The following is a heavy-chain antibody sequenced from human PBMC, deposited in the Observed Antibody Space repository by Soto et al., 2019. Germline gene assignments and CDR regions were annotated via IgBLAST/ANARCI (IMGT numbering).Heavy chain of an antibody. CDR2: ISSSGSTI. V-gene: IGHV3-48*03. J-gene: IGHJ6*02. D-gene: IGHD6-25*01. CDR3: ARGAAYTASHYYYYGMDV. CDR1: GFTFSSYE. Sequence: GGSLRLSXAASGFTFSSYEMNWVRQAPGKGLEWVSYISSSGSTIYYADSVKGRFTISRDNAKNSLYLQMNSLRAEDTAVYYCARGAAYTASHYYYYGMDVWGQGTTVTVSS.